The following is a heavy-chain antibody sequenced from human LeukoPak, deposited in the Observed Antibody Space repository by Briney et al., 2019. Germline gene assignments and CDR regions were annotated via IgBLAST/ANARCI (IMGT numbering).Heavy chain of an antibody. CDR2: IYYSGST. J-gene: IGHJ4*02. CDR1: GGTISSYY. D-gene: IGHD3-16*02. CDR3: ARARLGELSLPFDY. Sequence: AETLSLTCTVSGGTISSYYWNWIRQPPGKGLEWIGYIYYSGSTNYNPSLKSRVTISVDTSKNQFSLKLSSVTAADTAVYYCARARLGELSLPFDYWGQGTLVTVSS. V-gene: IGHV4-59*12.